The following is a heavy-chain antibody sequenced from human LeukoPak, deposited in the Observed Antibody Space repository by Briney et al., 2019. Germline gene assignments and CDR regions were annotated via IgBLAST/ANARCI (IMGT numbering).Heavy chain of an antibody. J-gene: IGHJ4*02. Sequence: GGSLRLSCAASGFTFSSFEMNWVRQAPGKGLEWVSAISGSGVSTYYADSVKGRFTISRDNSKNTLYLQLNSLRAEDTAIYYCAEHLGYSSSHTDYWGQGTLVTVSS. D-gene: IGHD6-13*01. V-gene: IGHV3-23*01. CDR3: AEHLGYSSSHTDY. CDR1: GFTFSSFE. CDR2: ISGSGVST.